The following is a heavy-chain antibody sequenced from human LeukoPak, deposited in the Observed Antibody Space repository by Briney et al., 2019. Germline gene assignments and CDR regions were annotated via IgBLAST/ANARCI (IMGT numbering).Heavy chain of an antibody. CDR3: ARDSARIPEVLLWFGESPYYFDY. D-gene: IGHD3-10*01. V-gene: IGHV3-30*03. J-gene: IGHJ4*02. Sequence: PGGSLRLSCAASGFTFSSYGIHWVRQAPGKGLEWVAVISFDGTIKYYADSVEGRFTSSRDNSKNTLYLQMNSLRVEDTAVYYCARDSARIPEVLLWFGESPYYFDYWGQGTLVTVSS. CDR1: GFTFSSYG. CDR2: ISFDGTIK.